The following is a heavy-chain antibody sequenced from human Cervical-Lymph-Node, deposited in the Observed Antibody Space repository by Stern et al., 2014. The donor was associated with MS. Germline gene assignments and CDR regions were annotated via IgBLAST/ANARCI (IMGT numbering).Heavy chain of an antibody. CDR1: GYTFTNYY. J-gene: IGHJ4*02. CDR2: INPSGDST. D-gene: IGHD3-9*01. CDR3: ARLRGYNALTGYLDY. V-gene: IGHV1-46*01. Sequence: QDQLVQSGAEVKKPGASVKISCKASGYTFTNYYMHWVRQAPGQGLEWMGIINPSGDSTSYAQKFEGRVTMTRDTSTSTVNMELSSLTSGDTAVYYCARLRGYNALTGYLDYWGQGTLVTVSS.